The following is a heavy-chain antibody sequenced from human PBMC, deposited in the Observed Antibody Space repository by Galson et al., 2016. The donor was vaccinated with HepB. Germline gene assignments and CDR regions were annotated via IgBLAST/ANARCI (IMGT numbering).Heavy chain of an antibody. CDR2: IGTAPGDT. J-gene: IGHJ6*04. Sequence: SLRLSCAASGFTLSFYERKGGRQGTGKGLEWISAIGTAPGDTYYSTSVKGRFTISRENAKNSLFLHMSSLRAGDTAVYYCARGKSLWTTPWNYGLDVWGKGTTVTVSS. D-gene: IGHD3-10*01. V-gene: IGHV3-13*01. CDR3: ARGKSLWTTPWNYGLDV. CDR1: GFTLSFYE.